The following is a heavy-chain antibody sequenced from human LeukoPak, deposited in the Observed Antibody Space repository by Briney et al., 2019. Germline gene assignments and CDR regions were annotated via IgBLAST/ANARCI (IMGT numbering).Heavy chain of an antibody. CDR3: VSGTGWVFDY. Sequence: GGSLRLSCVGSGFTFSGHWMNWVRQAPGKRLEWVANIKQDGSERYYVESVKGRFSISRDNAKNSQSLQTNSLRVEDTAVYYCVSGTGWVFDYWGQGTLVTVSS. D-gene: IGHD3-10*01. V-gene: IGHV3-7*01. CDR2: IKQDGSER. CDR1: GFTFSGHW. J-gene: IGHJ4*02.